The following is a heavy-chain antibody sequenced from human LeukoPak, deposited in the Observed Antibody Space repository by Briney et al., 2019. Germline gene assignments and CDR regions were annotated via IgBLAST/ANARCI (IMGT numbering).Heavy chain of an antibody. V-gene: IGHV4-30-4*08. Sequence: SETLSLTCAVYGGSFSGYYWSWIRQPPGKGLEWIGYIYYSGSTYYNPSLKSRVTISVDTSKNQFSLKLSSVTAADTAVYYCARQIVVVPAAMDNKDAFDIWGQGTMVTVSS. D-gene: IGHD2-2*01. CDR2: IYYSGST. J-gene: IGHJ3*02. CDR3: ARQIVVVPAAMDNKDAFDI. CDR1: GGSFSGYY.